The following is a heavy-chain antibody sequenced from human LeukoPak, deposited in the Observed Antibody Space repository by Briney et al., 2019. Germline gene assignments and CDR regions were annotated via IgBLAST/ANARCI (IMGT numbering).Heavy chain of an antibody. V-gene: IGHV3-23*01. CDR1: GFTFSSYA. CDR2: ISRSGGST. CDR3: AKDWVGATLY. J-gene: IGHJ4*02. D-gene: IGHD1-26*01. Sequence: GGSLRLSCAASGFTFSSYAMHWVRQAPGKGLEWVSSISRSGGSTHYADSVKGRFTISRDNSKNTLYLQMNSLRAEDTAVYYCAKDWVGATLYWGQGTLVTVSS.